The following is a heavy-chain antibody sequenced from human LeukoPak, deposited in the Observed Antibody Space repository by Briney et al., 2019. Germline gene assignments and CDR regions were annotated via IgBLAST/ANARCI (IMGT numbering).Heavy chain of an antibody. CDR3: ARGPPNWGYDY. D-gene: IGHD7-27*01. J-gene: IGHJ4*02. Sequence: ASVKVSCKASGYTFTSYDFNWVRQATGQRPEWMGWMSPNSGDTGYAQKFQDRVTMTRNTSISTAYMELSSLRSDDTAVYYCARGPPNWGYDYWGPGTLATVSS. CDR1: GYTFTSYD. V-gene: IGHV1-8*01. CDR2: MSPNSGDT.